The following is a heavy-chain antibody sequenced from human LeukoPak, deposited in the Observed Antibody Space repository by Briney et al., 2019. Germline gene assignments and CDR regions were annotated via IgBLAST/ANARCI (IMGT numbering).Heavy chain of an antibody. V-gene: IGHV1-3*01. J-gene: IGHJ4*02. CDR1: GYTITSYA. CDR3: ARGIWSRTVSSYYFDY. D-gene: IGHD3-3*01. CDR2: INAGNGHT. Sequence: ASVKVSCKASGYTITSYAMHWVRQAPGQRLEWMGWINAGNGHTRYSQRFQGRVTITRDTSATTVYMEVTSLRSEDTAVYYCARGIWSRTVSSYYFDYWGQGTLVTVSS.